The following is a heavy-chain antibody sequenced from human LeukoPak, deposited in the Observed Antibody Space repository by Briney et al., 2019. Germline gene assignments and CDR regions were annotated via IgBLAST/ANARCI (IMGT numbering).Heavy chain of an antibody. V-gene: IGHV3-7*01. Sequence: SGGSLRLSCAASGFTFSSYWMSWVRQAPGKGLEWVANIKQDGSEKYYVDSVKGRFTISRDNSKDTLYLQMNSLRAEDTAVYYCARDREMATRLDDAFDFWGQGTMVTVSS. CDR2: IKQDGSEK. J-gene: IGHJ3*01. D-gene: IGHD5-24*01. CDR3: ARDREMATRLDDAFDF. CDR1: GFTFSSYW.